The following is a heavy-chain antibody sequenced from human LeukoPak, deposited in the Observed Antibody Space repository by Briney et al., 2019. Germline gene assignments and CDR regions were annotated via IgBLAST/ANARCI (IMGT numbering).Heavy chain of an antibody. CDR1: GFTFSSYS. V-gene: IGHV3-48*02. CDR2: ISSSSSTI. D-gene: IGHD3-10*01. Sequence: PGGSLRLSCAASGFTFSSYSMNWVRQAPGKGLEWVSYISSSSSTIYYADSVKGRFTISRDNAKNSLYLQMNSLRDEDTAVYYCARDRLVRGVKGPFDPWGQGTLVTVSS. J-gene: IGHJ5*02. CDR3: ARDRLVRGVKGPFDP.